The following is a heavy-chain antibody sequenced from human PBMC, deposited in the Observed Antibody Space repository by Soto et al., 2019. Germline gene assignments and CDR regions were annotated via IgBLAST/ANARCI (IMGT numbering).Heavy chain of an antibody. V-gene: IGHV1-69*18. CDR3: ARDRALIGFDH. D-gene: IGHD3-16*01. Sequence: QVHLVQSGAEVKKPGSSVKVSCKDSGGSFTSNAIIWVRQAPGQGLEWMGTVLPILGTTNYAQKFKGRVTMTADESTSTAYMELTSLTSEDTAMYYCARDRALIGFDHWGQGSLVTVSS. J-gene: IGHJ4*02. CDR1: GGSFTSNA. CDR2: VLPILGTT.